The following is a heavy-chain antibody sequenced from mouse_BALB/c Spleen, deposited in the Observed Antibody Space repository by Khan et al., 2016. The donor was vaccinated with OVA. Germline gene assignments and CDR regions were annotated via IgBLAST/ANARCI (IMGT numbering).Heavy chain of an antibody. D-gene: IGHD2-4*01. CDR1: GYTFTSYT. CDR3: ARGYDYGRGYAMDY. J-gene: IGHJ4*01. CDR2: INPSSGYT. Sequence: QVQLQQSGAELARPGASVKMSCKASGYTFTSYTMHWVKQRPGQGLEWIGYINPSSGYTNYNQKFKDKATLTADKSSSTAYMQLSSLTSEDSAVXYCARGYDYGRGYAMDYWGQGTSVTVSS. V-gene: IGHV1-4*01.